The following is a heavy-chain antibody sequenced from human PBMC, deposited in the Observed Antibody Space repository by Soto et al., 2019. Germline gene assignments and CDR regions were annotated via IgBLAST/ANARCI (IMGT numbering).Heavy chain of an antibody. CDR2: IIPILGIA. CDR1: GGTFSSYT. V-gene: IGHV1-69*04. Sequence: SVKVSCKASGGTFSSYTISWVRQAPGQGLEWMGRIIPILGIANYAQKFQGRVTITADKSTSTAYMELSSLRSEDTAVYYCAIEDSSGRWFDPWGQGTLVTVSS. J-gene: IGHJ5*02. D-gene: IGHD3-22*01. CDR3: AIEDSSGRWFDP.